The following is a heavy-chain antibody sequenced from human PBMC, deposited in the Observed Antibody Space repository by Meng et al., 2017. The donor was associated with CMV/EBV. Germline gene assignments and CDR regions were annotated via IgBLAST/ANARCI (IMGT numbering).Heavy chain of an antibody. Sequence: LPCPFSGGSLSSGDSYWSWIRQPPGKGLEWIGYIYYSGSTYYNPSLKSRVTISVDTSKNQFSLKLSSVTAADTAVYYCAREGAGVDYWGQGTLVTVSS. J-gene: IGHJ4*02. CDR2: IYYSGST. V-gene: IGHV4-30-4*08. CDR1: GGSLSSGDSY. CDR3: AREGAGVDY. D-gene: IGHD6-19*01.